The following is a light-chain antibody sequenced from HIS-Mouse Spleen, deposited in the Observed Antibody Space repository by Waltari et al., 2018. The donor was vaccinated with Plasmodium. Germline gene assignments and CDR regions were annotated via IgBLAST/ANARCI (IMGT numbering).Light chain of an antibody. J-gene: IGKJ1*01. CDR1: QSISSY. CDR2: AAS. Sequence: DIQMTQSPSSLSASVGDRVTITCRASQSISSYLNWYQQKPGKAPKLLIDAASSLQSGVPSRFSGSGSGTDFTLTISSLQPEDFATYYCQQSDSTWTFGQGTKVEIK. V-gene: IGKV1-39*01. CDR3: QQSDSTWT.